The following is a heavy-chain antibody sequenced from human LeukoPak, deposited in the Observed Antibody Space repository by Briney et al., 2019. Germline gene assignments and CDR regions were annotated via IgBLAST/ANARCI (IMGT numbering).Heavy chain of an antibody. CDR3: AKDLGFLEWLLRGEFDY. D-gene: IGHD3-3*01. J-gene: IGHJ4*02. Sequence: RPGGSLRLSCAASGFTFSSYAMSWVRQAPGKGLEWVSAISGSGGSTYYADSVKGRFTISRDNSKNTLYLQMNSLRAEDTAVYYCAKDLGFLEWLLRGEFDYWGQGTLVTVSS. V-gene: IGHV3-23*01. CDR2: ISGSGGST. CDR1: GFTFSSYA.